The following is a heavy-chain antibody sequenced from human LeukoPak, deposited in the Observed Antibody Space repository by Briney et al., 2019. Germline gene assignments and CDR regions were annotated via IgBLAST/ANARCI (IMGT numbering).Heavy chain of an antibody. D-gene: IGHD3-9*01. J-gene: IGHJ6*03. Sequence: PSETLSLTCTVSGGSISSYYWSWIRQPPGKGLEWIGYIYYSGSTNYNPSLKSRVTISVDTSKNQFSLKLSSVTAADTAVYYCARDGVLRYFDQNYYYYYYMDVWGKGTTVTVSS. V-gene: IGHV4-59*01. CDR1: GGSISSYY. CDR3: ARDGVLRYFDQNYYYYYYMDV. CDR2: IYYSGST.